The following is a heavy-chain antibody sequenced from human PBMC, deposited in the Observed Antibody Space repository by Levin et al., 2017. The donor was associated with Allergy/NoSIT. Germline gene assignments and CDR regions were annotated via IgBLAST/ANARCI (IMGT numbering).Heavy chain of an antibody. V-gene: IGHV3-30*18. D-gene: IGHD2-2*02. J-gene: IGHJ4*02. CDR2: ISYDGSNK. Sequence: LSLTCAASGFTFSSYGMHWVRQAPGKGLEWVAVISYDGSNKYYADSVKGRFTISRDNSKNTLYLQMNSLRAEDTAVYYCAKDVIRMYTILYYFDYWGQGTLVTVSS. CDR3: AKDVIRMYTILYYFDY. CDR1: GFTFSSYG.